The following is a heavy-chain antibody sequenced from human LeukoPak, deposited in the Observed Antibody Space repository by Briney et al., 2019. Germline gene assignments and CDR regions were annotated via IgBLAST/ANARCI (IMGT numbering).Heavy chain of an antibody. V-gene: IGHV4-59*01. CDR3: ARDCSGGSCYSGANYYYYYMDV. J-gene: IGHJ6*03. Sequence: PSETLSLTCTVSGGSISSYYWSWIRQPPGKGLEWIGYIYYSGSTNYNPSLKSRVIISVDTSKNQFSLKLSSVTAADTAVYYCARDCSGGSCYSGANYYYYYMDVWGKGTTVTVSS. CDR2: IYYSGST. CDR1: GGSISSYY. D-gene: IGHD2-15*01.